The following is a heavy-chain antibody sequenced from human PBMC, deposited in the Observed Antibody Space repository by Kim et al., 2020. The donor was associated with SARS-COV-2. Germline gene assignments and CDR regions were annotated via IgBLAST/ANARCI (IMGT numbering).Heavy chain of an antibody. Sequence: VKGRFTISRDNSKNTLYLQMNSLRAEDTAVYYCAKDTRSRIVGATAAFDIWGQGTMVTVSS. J-gene: IGHJ3*02. V-gene: IGHV3-30*02. CDR3: AKDTRSRIVGATAAFDI. D-gene: IGHD1-26*01.